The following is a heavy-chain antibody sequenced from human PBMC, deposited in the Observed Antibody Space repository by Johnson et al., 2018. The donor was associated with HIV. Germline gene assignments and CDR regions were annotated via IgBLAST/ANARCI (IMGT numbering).Heavy chain of an antibody. J-gene: IGHJ3*02. V-gene: IGHV3-11*04. CDR2: ISSSGSTM. CDR3: AKDKEYSSSPGAFDI. Sequence: QVQLVESGGGLVKPGGSLRLSCAASGFTFSDYYMTWIRQAPGKGLEWVSYISSSGSTMYYADSVKGRFTISRDNSKNTLYLQMNSLRDEDTAVYYCAKDKEYSSSPGAFDIWGQGTMVTVSS. D-gene: IGHD6-6*01. CDR1: GFTFSDYY.